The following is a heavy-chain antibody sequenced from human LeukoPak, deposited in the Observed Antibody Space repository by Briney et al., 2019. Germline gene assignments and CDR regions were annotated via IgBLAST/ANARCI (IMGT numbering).Heavy chain of an antibody. Sequence: GGSLRLSCAASGFTFSSSWMSWVRQAPGKGLEWVANINQDGSDKHYVDSVKGRFTISRDNAKNSLYLQMNSLRDEDTAVYYCARGSGSYYGYWGQGTLVTVSS. CDR2: INQDGSDK. J-gene: IGHJ4*02. V-gene: IGHV3-7*02. CDR1: GFTFSSSW. D-gene: IGHD1-26*01. CDR3: ARGSGSYYGY.